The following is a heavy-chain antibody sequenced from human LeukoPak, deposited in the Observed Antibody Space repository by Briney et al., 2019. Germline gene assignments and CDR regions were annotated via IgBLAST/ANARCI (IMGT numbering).Heavy chain of an antibody. D-gene: IGHD3-3*01. V-gene: IGHV4-38-2*02. CDR1: GYSISSGYY. J-gene: IGHJ4*02. CDR3: ARDSDFWSGSPIDY. CDR2: IYHSGST. Sequence: PSETLSLTCTVSGYSISSGYYWGWIRQPPGKGPEWIGSIYHSGSTYYNPSLKSRVTISVDTSKNQFSLKLSSVTAADTAVYYCARDSDFWSGSPIDYWGQGTLVTVSS.